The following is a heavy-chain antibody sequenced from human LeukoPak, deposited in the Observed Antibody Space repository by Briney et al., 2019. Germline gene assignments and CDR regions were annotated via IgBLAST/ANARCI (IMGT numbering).Heavy chain of an antibody. V-gene: IGHV3-30-3*01. CDR3: ARAPRGQLNWFDP. J-gene: IGHJ5*02. CDR2: ISYDGSNK. D-gene: IGHD1-1*01. Sequence: GRSLRLSCAASGFTFSSYAMHWVRQAPGKGLEWMAVISYDGSNKYYADSVKGRFTISRDNSKNTLYLQMNSLRAEDTAVYYCARAPRGQLNWFDPWGQGTLVTVSS. CDR1: GFTFSSYA.